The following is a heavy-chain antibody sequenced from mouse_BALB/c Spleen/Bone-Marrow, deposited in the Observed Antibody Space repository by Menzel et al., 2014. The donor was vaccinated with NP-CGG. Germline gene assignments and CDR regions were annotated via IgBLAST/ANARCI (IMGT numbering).Heavy chain of an antibody. CDR1: GYTFTSYV. D-gene: IGHD1-1*01. V-gene: IGHV1-14*01. CDR3: ARKFYYFGSSPYWYFDV. CDR2: FNPYNDVT. Sequence: VQLQQSGPELVTPGASVKMSCKASGYTFTSYVMHWVEQKPGQGLEWIGYFNPYNDVTNYNEKFKGKATLTSDKSSSTAYMELSSLTSEDSAVYYCARKFYYFGSSPYWYFDVWGAGTTVTVSS. J-gene: IGHJ1*01.